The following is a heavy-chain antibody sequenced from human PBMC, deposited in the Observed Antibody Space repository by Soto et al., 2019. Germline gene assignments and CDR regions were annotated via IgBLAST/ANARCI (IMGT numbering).Heavy chain of an antibody. CDR3: AKPYGGNSGAPYYYYGMDV. V-gene: IGHV3-23*01. J-gene: IGHJ6*02. CDR1: GFTFSSYA. Sequence: GGSLRLSCAASGFTFSSYAMSWVRQAPGKGLEWVSAISGSGGSTHYADSVKGRFTISRDNSKNTLYLQMNSLRAEDTAVYYCAKPYGGNSGAPYYYYGMDVWGQGTTVTVSS. D-gene: IGHD4-17*01. CDR2: ISGSGGST.